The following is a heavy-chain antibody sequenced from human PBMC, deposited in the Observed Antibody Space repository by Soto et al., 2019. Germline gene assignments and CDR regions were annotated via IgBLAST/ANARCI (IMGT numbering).Heavy chain of an antibody. Sequence: SETLSLTCSVSGDSMRGYHFYWGWIRQAPGKGLEWIGSAYFSGGNTYYSPSLKSRVSISVDTSKNGFSLRLTSLTAADTAVYFCAYGSSSAWIDYWGQGTLVTVSS. D-gene: IGHD6-25*01. CDR2: AYFSGGNT. J-gene: IGHJ4*02. CDR3: AYGSSSAWIDY. CDR1: GDSMRGYHFY. V-gene: IGHV4-39*01.